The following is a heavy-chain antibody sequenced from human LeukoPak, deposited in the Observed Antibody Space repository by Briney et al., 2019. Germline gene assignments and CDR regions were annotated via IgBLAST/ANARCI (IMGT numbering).Heavy chain of an antibody. V-gene: IGHV4-34*01. CDR1: NGSFSGYY. J-gene: IGHJ5*02. CDR2: VNHGGDT. D-gene: IGHD3-16*01. CDR3: ARAAWNGGGGFDP. Sequence: SETLSLTCAVYNGSFSGYYWSWIRQSPEKGLEWIGEVNHGGDTNYNPSLRSRVTISLDTSKNHFSLKLRSVTAADTAVYNCARAAWNGGGGFDPWGQGTLVTVSS.